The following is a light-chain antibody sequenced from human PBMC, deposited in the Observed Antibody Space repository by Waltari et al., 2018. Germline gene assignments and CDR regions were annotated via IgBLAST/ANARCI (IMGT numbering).Light chain of an antibody. CDR1: SSDLGDSNY. Sequence: QSALTQPASVSGSPGPSISISCTGTSSDLGDSNYYAWFQQHPGKVPTLLLNGLSKMPPCVSDRFSGSKAGNTASLTISGLQTEDTADYYCSSFTTTNARYIFGSGTEVTVL. J-gene: IGLJ1*01. CDR3: SSFTTTNARYI. CDR2: GLS. V-gene: IGLV2-14*03.